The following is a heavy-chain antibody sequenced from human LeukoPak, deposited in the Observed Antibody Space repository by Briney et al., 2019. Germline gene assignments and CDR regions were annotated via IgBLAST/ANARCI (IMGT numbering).Heavy chain of an antibody. J-gene: IGHJ4*02. CDR1: GYTFTGYY. CDR2: INPNSGGT. Sequence: ASVKVSCKASGYTFTGYYMHWVRQAPGQGLEWRGWINPNSGGTNYAQKFQGRVTMTSDTSISTAYMELSRLRSDDTAVYYCARVACSSTSCYKALGYFDYWAREPWSPSPQ. V-gene: IGHV1-2*02. CDR3: ARVACSSTSCYKALGYFDY. D-gene: IGHD2-2*02.